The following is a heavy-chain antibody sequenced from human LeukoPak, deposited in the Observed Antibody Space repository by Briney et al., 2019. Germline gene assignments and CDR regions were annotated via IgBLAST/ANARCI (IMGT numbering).Heavy chain of an antibody. CDR2: IYFSGNT. V-gene: IGHV4-4*07. CDR1: GGSISSYY. Sequence: PSETLSLTCTVSGGSISSYYWSWIRQPAGKGLEWIGRIYFSGNTNYNPSLKSRVTMSVDTSKNQFSLRLSSVTAADTAVYYCARGRGAARSRGYFDYWGQGTLVTVSS. D-gene: IGHD6-6*01. J-gene: IGHJ4*02. CDR3: ARGRGAARSRGYFDY.